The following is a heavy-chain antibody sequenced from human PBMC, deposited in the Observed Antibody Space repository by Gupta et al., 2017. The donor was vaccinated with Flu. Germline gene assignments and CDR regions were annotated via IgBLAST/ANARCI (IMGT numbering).Heavy chain of an antibody. CDR1: GVTLPDHA. D-gene: IGHD4-17*01. J-gene: IGHJ6*02. CDR2: IMWKSGET. Sequence: EAQLVESGGGLVQPGGSLRLSCEVSGVTLPDHAMHWVRQTPGKGLEWVSGIMWKSGETGYVDSVKGRFTISRDTAKKSLSLQLDSLRVDDTALYYCVKYISPGGADVWGQGTTVIVSS. V-gene: IGHV3-9*01. CDR3: VKYISPGGADV.